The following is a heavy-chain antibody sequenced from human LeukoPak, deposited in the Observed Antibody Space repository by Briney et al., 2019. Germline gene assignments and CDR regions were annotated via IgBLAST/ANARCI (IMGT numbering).Heavy chain of an antibody. V-gene: IGHV3-21*01. Sequence: PGGSLRLSCAASGFTSSSYSMNWVRQAPGKGLEWVSSISSSSSYIYYADSVKGRFTISRDNAKNSPYLQMNSLRAEDTAVYYCARVVDTAMVTVGYIDYWGQGTLVTVSS. CDR1: GFTSSSYS. D-gene: IGHD5-18*01. J-gene: IGHJ4*02. CDR3: ARVVDTAMVTVGYIDY. CDR2: ISSSSSYI.